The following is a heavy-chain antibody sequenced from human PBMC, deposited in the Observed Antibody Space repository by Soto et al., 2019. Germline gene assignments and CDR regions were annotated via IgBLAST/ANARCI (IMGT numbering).Heavy chain of an antibody. CDR3: ARGGTFGVVIMSWFDP. CDR1: GGSISSGGYS. CDR2: IYHSGST. Sequence: TLSLTCAVSGGSISSGGYSWSWIRQPPGKGLEWIGYIYHSGSTYYNPSLKSRVTISVDRSKNQFSLKLSSVTAADTAVYYCARGGTFGVVIMSWFDPWGQGTLVTVSS. J-gene: IGHJ5*02. V-gene: IGHV4-30-2*01. D-gene: IGHD3-3*01.